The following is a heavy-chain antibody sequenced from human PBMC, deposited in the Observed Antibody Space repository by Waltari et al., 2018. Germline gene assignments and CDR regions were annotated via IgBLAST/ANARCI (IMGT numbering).Heavy chain of an antibody. D-gene: IGHD5-12*01. CDR3: ARDLKDIVATNYYYYMDV. CDR1: GGTFSSYA. CDR2: IIPILGIA. J-gene: IGHJ6*03. V-gene: IGHV1-69*04. Sequence: QVQLVQSGAEVKKPGSSVKVSCKASGGTFSSYAISWVGQAPGQGLEWMGGIIPILGIANYAQKFQGRVTITADESTSTAYMELSSLRSEDTAVYYCARDLKDIVATNYYYYMDVWGKGTTVTVSS.